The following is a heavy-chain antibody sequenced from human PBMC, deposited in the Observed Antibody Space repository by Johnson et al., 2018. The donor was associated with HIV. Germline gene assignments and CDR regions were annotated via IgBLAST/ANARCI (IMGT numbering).Heavy chain of an antibody. D-gene: IGHD3-16*01. CDR2: IWYDGSNK. J-gene: IGHJ3*02. V-gene: IGHV3-33*06. CDR1: GFTFSSYA. Sequence: QVQLVESGGGVVQPGRSLRLSCAASGFTFSSYAMHWVRQAPGKGLEWVAVIWYDGSNKYYADSVKGRFTISRDNSKNTLYLQMNSLRAEDTAMYYCAKVKSQNTIGDAFDIWGQGTMVTVSS. CDR3: AKVKSQNTIGDAFDI.